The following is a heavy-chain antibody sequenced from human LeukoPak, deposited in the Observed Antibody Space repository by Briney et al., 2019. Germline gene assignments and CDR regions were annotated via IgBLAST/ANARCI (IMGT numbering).Heavy chain of an antibody. CDR2: ISAYNGNT. CDR3: ARPYSSSSPYYFDY. J-gene: IGHJ4*02. Sequence: ASVKVSCKASGYTFTNYGISWVRQAPGQGLEWMGWISAYNGNTNYAQKLQGRVTMTTDTSTSTAYMELRSLRSDDTAVYYCARPYSSSSPYYFDYWGQGTLVTVSS. V-gene: IGHV1-18*01. CDR1: GYTFTNYG. D-gene: IGHD6-6*01.